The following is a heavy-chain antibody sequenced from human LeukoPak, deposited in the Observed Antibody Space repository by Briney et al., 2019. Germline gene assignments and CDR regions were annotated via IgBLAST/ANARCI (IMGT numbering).Heavy chain of an antibody. CDR2: INPSGGST. J-gene: IGHJ4*02. CDR3: WYCDSSGPDY. D-gene: IGHD3-22*01. Sequence: ASVKVSCKASGYTFTSYYMHWVRQAPGQGLEWMGIINPSGGSTSYAQQFQGRVTMTRDMSTSTVYMELSSLRSEDTAVYYCWYCDSSGPDYWGQGTLVTVSS. V-gene: IGHV1-46*01. CDR1: GYTFTSYY.